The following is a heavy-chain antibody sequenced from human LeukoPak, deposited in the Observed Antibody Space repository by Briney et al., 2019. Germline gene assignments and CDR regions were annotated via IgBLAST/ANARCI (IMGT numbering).Heavy chain of an antibody. J-gene: IGHJ6*04. V-gene: IGHV3-30*18. CDR2: TSYDGSNK. CDR3: AKESKPNGGHYYFYSVDV. CDR1: GFTFSDYG. Sequence: GGSLRLSCAASGFTFSDYGMHWVRQAPGKGLEWVALTSYDGSNKHYADSVRGRFSISRDTSKNTLFLQMNSLRPEDTAVYYCAKESKPNGGHYYFYSVDVWGKGTTVTVSS. D-gene: IGHD4-23*01.